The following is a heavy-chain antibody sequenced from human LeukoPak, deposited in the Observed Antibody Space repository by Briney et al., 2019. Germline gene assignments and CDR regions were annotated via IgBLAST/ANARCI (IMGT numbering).Heavy chain of an antibody. CDR1: GGSISRSSYY. CDR2: IYYSGST. D-gene: IGHD6-19*01. V-gene: IGHV4-39*01. Sequence: SETLSLTCTVSGGSISRSSYYWGWIRQPPGKGLEWIGSIYYSGSTYYNPSLKSRVTISVDTSKNQFSLKLSSVTAADTAVYYCARHKHRVVVGQQWLVPLGPYFDLWGRGTLVTVSS. J-gene: IGHJ2*01. CDR3: ARHKHRVVVGQQWLVPLGPYFDL.